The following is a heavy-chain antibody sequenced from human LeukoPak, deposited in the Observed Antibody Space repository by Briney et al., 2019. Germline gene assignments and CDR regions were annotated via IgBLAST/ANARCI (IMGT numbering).Heavy chain of an antibody. V-gene: IGHV3-23*01. D-gene: IGHD2-15*01. Sequence: GGSLRLSCAASGFTFSSYAMSWVRQAPGKGLEWVSAISGSGGSTYYADSVKGRFTISRDNSKNTLYLQMNSLRADDTAVYYCAKVRLSVVVVAATHYWGQGTLVTVSS. CDR3: AKVRLSVVVVAATHY. CDR2: ISGSGGST. CDR1: GFTFSSYA. J-gene: IGHJ4*02.